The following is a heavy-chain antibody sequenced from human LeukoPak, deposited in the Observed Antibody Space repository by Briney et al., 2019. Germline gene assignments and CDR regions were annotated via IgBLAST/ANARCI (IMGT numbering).Heavy chain of an antibody. J-gene: IGHJ4*02. CDR1: GYTFATFG. D-gene: IGHD6-6*01. V-gene: IGHV1-18*01. CDR2: ISANTGKT. CDR3: ARDRSSSDH. Sequence: ASVKVSCKASGYTFATFGFCWVRQAPGHGLEWMGWISANTGKTDYAQKFQGRVTVTTDTSTSTAYMELRSLRSDDTAVYYCARDRSSSDHWGQGTLVTVSS.